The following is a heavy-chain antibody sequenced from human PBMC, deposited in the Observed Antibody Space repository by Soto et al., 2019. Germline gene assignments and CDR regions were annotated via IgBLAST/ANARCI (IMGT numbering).Heavy chain of an antibody. J-gene: IGHJ4*02. CDR1: GFTVSSDY. D-gene: IGHD3-22*01. CDR3: ATGDSSGYYLTAPSFDY. V-gene: IGHV3-53*01. Sequence: GGSLRLSCAASGFTVSSDYMSWVRQAPGKGLEWVSVIYTGGSTYYADSVKGRFTFSRDNSKNTLYLQMNSLRAEDTAVYYCATGDSSGYYLTAPSFDYWGQGTLVTVSS. CDR2: IYTGGST.